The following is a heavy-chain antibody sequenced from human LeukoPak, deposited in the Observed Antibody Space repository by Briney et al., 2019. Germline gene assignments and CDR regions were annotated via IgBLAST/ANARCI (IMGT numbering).Heavy chain of an antibody. CDR1: GGFMSGFF. J-gene: IGHJ1*01. CDR2: THASGKS. D-gene: IGHD3-16*01. V-gene: IGHV4-4*07. Sequence: SGSLSLTCNVSGGFMSGFFWNWLRQPAGKGLEWIGRTHASGKSNYNPSFKTRVTMSVDTSKSQISLRLNSMTAADTAVYYCATGGALGELAILTWGQGTLVSVSS. CDR3: ATGGALGELAILT.